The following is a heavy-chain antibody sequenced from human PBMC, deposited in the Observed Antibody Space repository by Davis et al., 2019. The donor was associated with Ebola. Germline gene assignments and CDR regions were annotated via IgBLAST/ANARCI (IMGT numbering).Heavy chain of an antibody. D-gene: IGHD3-22*01. CDR3: ARKHESSGCLDC. CDR1: GFTFSSYG. J-gene: IGHJ4*02. V-gene: IGHV3-33*01. CDR2: IWYDGSNK. Sequence: PGGSLRLSCAASGFTFSSYGMHWVRQAPGKGLEWVAVIWYDGSNKYYADSVKGRFTISRDNSKNTLYLQMNSLKAEDTAVYYCARKHESSGCLDCWGQGTLVTVSS.